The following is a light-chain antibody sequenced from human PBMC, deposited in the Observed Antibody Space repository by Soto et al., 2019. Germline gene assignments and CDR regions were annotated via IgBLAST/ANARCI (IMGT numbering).Light chain of an antibody. J-gene: IGKJ4*01. Sequence: DIQMTQSQASLSEFVGDRVTVTCRASQVISSWVGWYQQRPGKAPRLLIYAASSLQRGVPSRFSGSGSGTHFTLTISSLQPEDFGTYYCQQANSFPLTFGGGTKVEIK. CDR1: QVISSW. V-gene: IGKV1-12*01. CDR2: AAS. CDR3: QQANSFPLT.